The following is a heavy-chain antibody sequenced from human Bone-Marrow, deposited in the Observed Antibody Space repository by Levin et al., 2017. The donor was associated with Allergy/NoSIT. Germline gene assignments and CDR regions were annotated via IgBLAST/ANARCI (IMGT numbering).Heavy chain of an antibody. D-gene: IGHD3-10*01. V-gene: IGHV3-15*01. CDR1: GFTFSNAW. J-gene: IGHJ4*02. CDR2: IKSKTDGGTT. CDR3: TTDVGRMTMVRGVMTPY. Sequence: SCAASGFTFSNAWMSWVRQAPGKGLEWVGRIKSKTDGGTTDYAAPVKGRFTISRDDSKNTLYLQMNSLKTEDTAVYYCTTDVGRMTMVRGVMTPYWGQGTLVTVSS.